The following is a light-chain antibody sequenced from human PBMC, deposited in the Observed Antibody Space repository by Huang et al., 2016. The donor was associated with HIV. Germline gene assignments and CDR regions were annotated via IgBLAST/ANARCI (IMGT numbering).Light chain of an antibody. CDR1: QS. CDR2: AAS. V-gene: IGKV3-20*01. CDR3: QQYGSSLIT. J-gene: IGKJ5*01. Sequence: EKVLTQSPGTLSLSPGERATLSCRASQSPGQAPRLLIYAASTRATGIPDRFSGSGSGTDFTLTISRLEPEDFAVYYCQQYGSSLITFGQGTRLEIK.